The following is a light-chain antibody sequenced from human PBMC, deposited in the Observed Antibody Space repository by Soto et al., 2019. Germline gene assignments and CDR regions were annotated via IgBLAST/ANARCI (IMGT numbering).Light chain of an antibody. CDR2: DVA. CDR3: SSYTTSSTYV. Sequence: ALTQPASVSGSPGQSITISCTGTSTDVGRYNYVSWYQQHPGKAPKLMIYDVANRPSGVSNRFSGSKSGITASLTISGLQAEDEADYYCSSYTTSSTYVFGTGTKLTVL. V-gene: IGLV2-14*01. CDR1: STDVGRYNY. J-gene: IGLJ1*01.